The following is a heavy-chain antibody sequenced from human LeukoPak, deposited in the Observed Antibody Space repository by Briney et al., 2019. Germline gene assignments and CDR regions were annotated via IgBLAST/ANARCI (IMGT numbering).Heavy chain of an antibody. Sequence: GGSLRLSCAASGFTFSSYAMHWVRQAPGKGLEWVAVTSSDGNIKYYADSVKGRFTISRDNSKNTLYLQMNSLRADDTAVYYCAKMVREFYTISYYFDYWGQGTLVTVSS. CDR2: TSSDGNIK. CDR1: GFTFSSYA. D-gene: IGHD2-8*01. J-gene: IGHJ4*02. CDR3: AKMVREFYTISYYFDY. V-gene: IGHV3-30-3*02.